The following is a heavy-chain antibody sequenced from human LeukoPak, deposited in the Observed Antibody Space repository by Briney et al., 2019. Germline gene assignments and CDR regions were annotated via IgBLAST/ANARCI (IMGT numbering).Heavy chain of an antibody. D-gene: IGHD6-13*01. V-gene: IGHV3-48*02. CDR1: GFTFSTHN. CDR3: ARDRQQMDREGYFDL. J-gene: IGHJ2*01. Sequence: GGSLRLFCAASGFTFSTHNMNWARQAPGKGRGWVSYISSTTRTIYDADSVKGRFTISRDNAKNSLYLQMNSLRDEDTAVYYCARDRQQMDREGYFDLWGRGTLVTVSS. CDR2: ISSTTRTI.